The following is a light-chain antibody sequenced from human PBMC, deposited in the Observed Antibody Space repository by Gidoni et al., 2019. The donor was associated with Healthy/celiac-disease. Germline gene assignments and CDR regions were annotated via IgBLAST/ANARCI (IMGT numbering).Light chain of an antibody. Sequence: ELLMTQSPPTLSVPPGERATLSCRASQSVNSNLAWYQQKPGQAPRPLLYGASSRATGIPARFSGSGSGTEFTLTISSLQSEDFVVYYCQQYNSWPPVLTFGQGTKVEIK. V-gene: IGKV3-15*01. CDR1: QSVNSN. CDR3: QQYNSWPPVLT. J-gene: IGKJ1*01. CDR2: GAS.